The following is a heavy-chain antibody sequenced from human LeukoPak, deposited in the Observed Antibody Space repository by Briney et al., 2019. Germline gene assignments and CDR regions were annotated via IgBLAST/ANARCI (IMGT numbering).Heavy chain of an antibody. D-gene: IGHD3-10*01. CDR1: GFTFSSYA. CDR3: AKDLLRSPVRGAAIDAFDI. CDR2: ISYDGSNR. J-gene: IGHJ3*02. V-gene: IGHV3-30*04. Sequence: GTSLRLSCAASGFTFSSYAMHWVRQAPGKGLEWVAAISYDGSNRYYADSVKGRFTISRDNSKNTLYLQMNSLRAEDTAVYYCAKDLLRSPVRGAAIDAFDIWGQGTMVTVSS.